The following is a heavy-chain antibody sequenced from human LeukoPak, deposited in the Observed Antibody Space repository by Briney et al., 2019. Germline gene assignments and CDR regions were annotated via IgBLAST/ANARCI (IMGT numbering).Heavy chain of an antibody. CDR3: ARELYGRFDP. CDR2: INPCNRNT. CDR1: GYTFTIYG. Sequence: ASVKVSCKASGYTFTIYGISWVRQAPGQGLEWMGWINPCNRNTKYAQNLQGRVTMTTDTSTTTAYMELRSLRSDDTAVYYCARELYGRFDPWGQGTLVTVSS. V-gene: IGHV1-18*01. D-gene: IGHD2-8*01. J-gene: IGHJ5*02.